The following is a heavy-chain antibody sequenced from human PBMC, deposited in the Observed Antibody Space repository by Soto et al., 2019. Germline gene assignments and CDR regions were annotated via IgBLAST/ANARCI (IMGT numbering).Heavy chain of an antibody. Sequence: GASVKVSCKASGYTFTSYGISWVRQAPGQGLEWMGWISAYNGNTNYAQKLQGRVTMTTDTSTSTAYMELRSLRSDDTAVYYCARDAVGETYCSSNSCYYYYGMDVWGQGTTVTVSS. D-gene: IGHD2-2*01. J-gene: IGHJ6*02. CDR1: GYTFTSYG. CDR3: ARDAVGETYCSSNSCYYYYGMDV. V-gene: IGHV1-18*01. CDR2: ISAYNGNT.